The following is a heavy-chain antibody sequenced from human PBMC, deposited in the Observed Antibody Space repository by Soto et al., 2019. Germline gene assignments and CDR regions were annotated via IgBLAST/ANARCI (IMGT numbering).Heavy chain of an antibody. Sequence: QVQLVQSGAEAKKPGASVKVSCKASGYTFIAYHIHWLRQAPGQGLEWMGWINPNSGGTNYAQEFQDRVTMTRDTSISTAYMELSRLTSDDTAMYYCAKDHGSGWYEDLDYWGQGTRVTVSP. CDR2: INPNSGGT. J-gene: IGHJ4*02. D-gene: IGHD6-19*01. V-gene: IGHV1-2*02. CDR1: GYTFIAYH. CDR3: AKDHGSGWYEDLDY.